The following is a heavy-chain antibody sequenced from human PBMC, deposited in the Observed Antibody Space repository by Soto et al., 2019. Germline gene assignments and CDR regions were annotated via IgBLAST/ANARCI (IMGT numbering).Heavy chain of an antibody. V-gene: IGHV1-69*13. J-gene: IGHJ4*02. CDR1: GGTFSSYA. D-gene: IGHD6-19*01. CDR3: AVGHIAVAGKGRFDY. CDR2: IIPIFGTA. Sequence: ASVKVSCKASGGTFSSYAISWVRQAPGQGLEWMGGIIPIFGTANYAQKFQGRVTITADESTSTAYMELSSLRSEDTAVYYCAVGHIAVAGKGRFDYWGQGTLVTVSS.